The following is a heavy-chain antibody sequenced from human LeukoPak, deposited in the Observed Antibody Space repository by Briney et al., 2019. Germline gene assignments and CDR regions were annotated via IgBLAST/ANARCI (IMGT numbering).Heavy chain of an antibody. J-gene: IGHJ4*02. CDR1: GFSFSNYA. Sequence: GGSLRLSCAASGFSFSNYAMNWVRQAPGKALEWVSTITGNGGSTYYADSVKGRFTISRDNSKNTLYLQMNSLRADGTALYYCAKDPTYWGQGTLVTVSS. V-gene: IGHV3-23*01. CDR2: ITGNGGST. CDR3: AKDPTY.